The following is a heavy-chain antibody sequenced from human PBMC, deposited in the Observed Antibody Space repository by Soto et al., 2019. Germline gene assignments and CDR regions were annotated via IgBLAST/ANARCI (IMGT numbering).Heavy chain of an antibody. CDR2: INHNIGGT. J-gene: IGHJ4*02. Sequence: ASVNLSCKASGYTFTGYYMRWVRQAPGQGLEWMGWINHNIGGTNYAQKFQGRVTMTRDTSISTAYMELSRLRSDDTAVYYCASDLVTTAMLCSEYWGQGTLVTVSS. D-gene: IGHD5-18*01. CDR3: ASDLVTTAMLCSEY. CDR1: GYTFTGYY. V-gene: IGHV1-2*02.